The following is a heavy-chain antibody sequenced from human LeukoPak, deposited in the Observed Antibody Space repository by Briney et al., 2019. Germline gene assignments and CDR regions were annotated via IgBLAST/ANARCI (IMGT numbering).Heavy chain of an antibody. CDR3: VTKMATKGSFEY. CDR1: GFTFSSYS. J-gene: IGHJ4*02. D-gene: IGHD5-24*01. V-gene: IGHV3-21*01. CDR2: ISSSSSYI. Sequence: PGGSLRLSCAASGFTFSSYSMNWVRQAPGKGLEWVSSISSSSSYIYYADSVKGRFTISRDNAKNSLYLQMNSLRAEDTAVYYCVTKMATKGSFEYWGQGTLVTVSS.